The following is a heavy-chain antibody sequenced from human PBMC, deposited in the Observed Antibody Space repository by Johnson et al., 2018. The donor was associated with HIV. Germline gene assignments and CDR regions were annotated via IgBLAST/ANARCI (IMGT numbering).Heavy chain of an antibody. J-gene: IGHJ3*01. CDR1: GFSFGSYG. V-gene: IGHV3-30*02. D-gene: IGHD6-13*01. Sequence: QEKLVESGGGVVQPGGSLRLSCAASGFSFGSYGMHWVRQAPGKGLEWVAFIRYDGSNKYYADSVKGRFTISRDNSKNTLYLQMNSLRAEDTAVYYCARDQRLAAVATDGFDVWGQGTMVTVSS. CDR2: IRYDGSNK. CDR3: ARDQRLAAVATDGFDV.